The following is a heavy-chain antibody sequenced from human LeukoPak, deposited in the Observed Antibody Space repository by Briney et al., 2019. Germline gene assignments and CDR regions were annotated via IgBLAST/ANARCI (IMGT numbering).Heavy chain of an antibody. CDR3: ARASYCSGTKCHNLAWFGP. CDR2: IFHTGST. D-gene: IGHD2-2*01. J-gene: IGHJ5*02. Sequence: PSETLSLTCVVSGDSISSGAYSWSWIRQPPGKGLEWIGYIFHTGSTFYNPSLKSRLTISVDNSKNQFSLRLSYVTAADTAVYYCARASYCSGTKCHNLAWFGPWGQGTPVTVSS. V-gene: IGHV4-30-2*01. CDR1: GDSISSGAYS.